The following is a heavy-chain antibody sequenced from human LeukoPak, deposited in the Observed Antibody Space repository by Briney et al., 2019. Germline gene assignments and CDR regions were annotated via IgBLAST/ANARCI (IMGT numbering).Heavy chain of an antibody. CDR3: TTGATMIVVEEVDY. CDR2: IKSKTDGGTT. J-gene: IGHJ4*02. V-gene: IGHV3-15*01. D-gene: IGHD3-22*01. Sequence: GWSLRLSCAASGFTFSNAWMSWVRQAPGKGLEWVGRIKSKTDGGTTDYPAPVKGRFTISRDDSKNTLYLQMNSLKTEDTAVYYCTTGATMIVVEEVDYWGQGTLVTVSS. CDR1: GFTFSNAW.